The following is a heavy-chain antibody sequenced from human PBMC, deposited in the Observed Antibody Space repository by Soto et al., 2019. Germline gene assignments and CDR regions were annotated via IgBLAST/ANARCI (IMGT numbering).Heavy chain of an antibody. CDR2: INTDGSGT. J-gene: IGHJ4*02. V-gene: IGHV3-74*01. CDR3: ARGASGYSYG. Sequence: EVQLVESGGGLVQPGGSLRLSCAASGFNFSNYWMHWVRQAPGKGLVWVSRINTDGSGTTYADSVKGRFTMYRDNAKNTLYLQMNGLRAEDTAVYYCARGASGYSYGWGQRTLVTVSS. CDR1: GFNFSNYW. D-gene: IGHD5-18*01.